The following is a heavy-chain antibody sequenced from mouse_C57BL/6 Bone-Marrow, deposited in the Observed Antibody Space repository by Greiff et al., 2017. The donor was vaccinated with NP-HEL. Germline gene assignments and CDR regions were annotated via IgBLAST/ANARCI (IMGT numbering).Heavy chain of an antibody. CDR3: TTRGGPFAY. Sequence: EVQLQQSGAELVRPGASVKLSCTASGFNIKDDYMHWVKQRPEQGLEWIGWIDPENGDTEYASKFQGKATITADTSSNTAYLQLSSLTSEDTAVYYCTTRGGPFAYWGQGTLVTVSA. CDR1: GFNIKDDY. D-gene: IGHD1-1*02. CDR2: IDPENGDT. J-gene: IGHJ3*01. V-gene: IGHV14-4*01.